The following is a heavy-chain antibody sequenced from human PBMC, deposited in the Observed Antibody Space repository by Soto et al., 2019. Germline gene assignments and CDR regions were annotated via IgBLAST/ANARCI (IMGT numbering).Heavy chain of an antibody. J-gene: IGHJ5*02. CDR1: GFTFDDYA. V-gene: IGHV3-43D*04. D-gene: IGHD2-21*01. CDR2: ISWDGGST. Sequence: AGGSLRLSCAASGFTFDDYAMHWVRQAPGKGLEWVSLISWDGGSTYYADSVKGRFTISRDNSKNSLYLQMNSLRAEDTALYYCAKDSGRPRIPKYNWFDPWGQGTLVTVSS. CDR3: AKDSGRPRIPKYNWFDP.